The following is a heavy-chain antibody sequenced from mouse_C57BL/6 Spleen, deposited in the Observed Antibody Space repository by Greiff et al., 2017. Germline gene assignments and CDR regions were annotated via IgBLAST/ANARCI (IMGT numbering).Heavy chain of an antibody. CDR1: GYTFTDYY. J-gene: IGHJ2*01. CDR3: ARVMVRLLGYFDY. CDR2: INPNNGGT. V-gene: IGHV1-26*01. D-gene: IGHD2-3*01. Sequence: VQLQQSGPELVKPGASVKISCKASGYTFTDYYMNWVKQSHGKSLEWIGDINPNNGGTSYNQKFKGKATLTVDKSSSTAYMELRSLTSEDSAVYYCARVMVRLLGYFDYWGQGTTLTVSS.